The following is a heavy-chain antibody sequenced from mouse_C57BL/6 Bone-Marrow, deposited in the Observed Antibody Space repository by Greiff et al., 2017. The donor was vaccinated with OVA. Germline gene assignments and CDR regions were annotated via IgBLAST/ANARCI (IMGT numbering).Heavy chain of an antibody. CDR1: GFTFSSYA. V-gene: IGHV5-4*03. CDR2: ISDGGSYT. CDR3: ARVLYDYVWFAY. J-gene: IGHJ3*01. D-gene: IGHD2-4*01. Sequence: EVMLVESGGGLVKPGGSLKLSCAASGFTFSSYAMSWVRQTPEKRLEWVATISDGGSYTYYPANVKGRFTISRDNAKNNLYLQMSHLKSEDTAMYYCARVLYDYVWFAYWGQGTLVTVSA.